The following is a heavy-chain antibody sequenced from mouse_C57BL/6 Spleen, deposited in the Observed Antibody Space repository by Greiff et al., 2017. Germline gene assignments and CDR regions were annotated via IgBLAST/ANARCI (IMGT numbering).Heavy chain of an antibody. D-gene: IGHD2-1*01. CDR2: IYPGDGDT. Sequence: VQLQQSGAELVKPGASVKISCKASGYAFSSYWMNWVKQRPGKGLEWIGQIYPGDGDTNYNGKFKGKATLTADKSSSTAYMQLSSLTSEDSAVYFCARYGNPPNYFDDWGQGTTLTVSS. CDR1: GYAFSSYW. CDR3: ARYGNPPNYFDD. V-gene: IGHV1-80*01. J-gene: IGHJ2*01.